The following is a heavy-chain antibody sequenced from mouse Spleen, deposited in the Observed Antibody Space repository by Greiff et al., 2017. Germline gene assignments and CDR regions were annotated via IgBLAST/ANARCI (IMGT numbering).Heavy chain of an antibody. J-gene: IGHJ3*01. V-gene: IGHV1-15*01. D-gene: IGHD4-1*01. Sequence: QVQLQQSGAELVRPGASVTLCCKASGYTFTDYEMHWVKQTPVHGLEWIGAIDPETGGTAYNQKFKGKAILTADKSSSTAYMELRSLTSEDSAVYYCTREGGTAWFAYWGQGTLVTVSA. CDR3: TREGGTAWFAY. CDR1: GYTFTDYE. CDR2: IDPETGGT.